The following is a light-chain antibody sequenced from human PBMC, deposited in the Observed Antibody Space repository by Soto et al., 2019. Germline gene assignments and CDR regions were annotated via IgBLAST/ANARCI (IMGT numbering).Light chain of an antibody. Sequence: DIQMTQSPSPLSASVGDRVTITCRASQSISNYLNWYQQKPGQAPNLLIYIASNLHSGVPSRFSGSGSGTDFTLTISSLQPEDFATYYCQKYNSAPWTFGQGTKVEIK. CDR2: IAS. CDR1: QSISNY. V-gene: IGKV1-39*01. J-gene: IGKJ1*01. CDR3: QKYNSAPWT.